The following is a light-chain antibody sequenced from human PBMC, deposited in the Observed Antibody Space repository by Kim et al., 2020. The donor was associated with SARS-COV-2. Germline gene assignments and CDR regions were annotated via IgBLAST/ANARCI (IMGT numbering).Light chain of an antibody. CDR1: NSQLKSKRSNF. V-gene: IGKV2-28*01. CDR2: VDS. CDR3: MQTLKSPCT. J-gene: IGKJ1*01. Sequence: CRANNSQLKSKRSNFLDWYLQKPGKAPKMLIYVDSNRDTGVPERISGSGSGTEFTLKNSSMEAEDLGVYYCMQTLKSPCTFGQGTLLDIK.